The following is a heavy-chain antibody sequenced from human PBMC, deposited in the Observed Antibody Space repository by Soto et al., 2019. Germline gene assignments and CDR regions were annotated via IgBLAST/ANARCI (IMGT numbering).Heavy chain of an antibody. CDR3: ARQVACSGGSCYAYYFDY. CDR1: GGSISSSSYY. V-gene: IGHV4-39*01. CDR2: IYYSGST. Sequence: TSETLSLTCTVSGGSISSSSYYWGWIRQPPGKGLEWIGSIYYSGSTYYNPSLKSRVTISVDTSKNQFSLKLSSVTAADTAVYYCARQVACSGGSCYAYYFDYWGQGTLVTVSS. D-gene: IGHD2-15*01. J-gene: IGHJ4*02.